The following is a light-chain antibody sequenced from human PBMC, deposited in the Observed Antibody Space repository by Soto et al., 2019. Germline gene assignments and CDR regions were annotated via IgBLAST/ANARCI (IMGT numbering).Light chain of an antibody. CDR1: RIVSSNS. J-gene: IGKJ5*01. Sequence: IVLTQSPGTLSLSPGERATLSSRASRIVSSNSLAWYQQKLGQAPRLLMYGASTRASGIPDRFSVSGSGTDFTLTISRLEPEDFAVYYSQQYRRSPITFGQGTRLEIK. CDR3: QQYRRSPIT. CDR2: GAS. V-gene: IGKV3-20*01.